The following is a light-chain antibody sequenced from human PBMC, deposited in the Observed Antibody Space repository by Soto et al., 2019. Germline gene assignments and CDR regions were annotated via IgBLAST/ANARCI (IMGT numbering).Light chain of an antibody. CDR3: GTWDSSRSAWV. J-gene: IGLJ3*02. V-gene: IGLV1-51*01. Sequence: QSVLTQPPSVSAAPGQKVTISCSGSNSNIGNNYVSWYQHLPGIAPKLLIYDNNKRPSGIPDRFSGSKSGTSATLGITGLQTEDEADYYCGTWDSSRSAWVFGGGTKLTVL. CDR2: DNN. CDR1: NSNIGNNY.